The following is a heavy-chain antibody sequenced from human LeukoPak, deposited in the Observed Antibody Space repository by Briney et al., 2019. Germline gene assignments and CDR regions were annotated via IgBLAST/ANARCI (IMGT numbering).Heavy chain of an antibody. CDR3: AHTRGYSYGLPTPYFDY. J-gene: IGHJ4*02. V-gene: IGHV1-69*13. D-gene: IGHD5-18*01. CDR2: IIPIFGTA. Sequence: GASVKVSCKASGGTFSSYAISWVRQAPGQGLEWMGGIIPIFGTANYAQKFQGRVTITADESTSTAYMELSSLRSEDTAVYYCAHTRGYSYGLPTPYFDYWGRGTLVTVSS. CDR1: GGTFSSYA.